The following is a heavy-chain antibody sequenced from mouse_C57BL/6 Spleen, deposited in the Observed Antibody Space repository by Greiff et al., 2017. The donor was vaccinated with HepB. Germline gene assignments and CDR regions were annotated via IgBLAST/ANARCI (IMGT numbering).Heavy chain of an antibody. CDR3: ARRGDYVNAMDY. J-gene: IGHJ4*01. D-gene: IGHD2-4*01. Sequence: VQLQESGGDLVKPGGSLKLSCAASGFTFSSYGMSWVRQTPDKRLEWVATISSGGSYTYYPDSVKGRFTISRDNAKNTLYLQMSSLKSEDTAMYYCARRGDYVNAMDYWGQGTSVTVSS. CDR1: GFTFSSYG. V-gene: IGHV5-6*01. CDR2: ISSGGSYT.